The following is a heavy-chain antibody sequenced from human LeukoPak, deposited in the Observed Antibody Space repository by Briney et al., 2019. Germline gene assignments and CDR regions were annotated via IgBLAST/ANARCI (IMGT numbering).Heavy chain of an antibody. D-gene: IGHD3-22*01. CDR3: ASTYDYDRTGYYPFDY. J-gene: IGHJ4*02. V-gene: IGHV3-64D*09. CDR1: GFAFSRNA. CDR2: ISSNGGRT. Sequence: GGSLRLSCSASGFAFSRNAMHWGRQAPGKGLEYVSGISSNGGRTHYADSVKGRFTISRDNSKNTLYLQMSSLRPEDTAVYYCASTYDYDRTGYYPFDYWGQGTLVTVPS.